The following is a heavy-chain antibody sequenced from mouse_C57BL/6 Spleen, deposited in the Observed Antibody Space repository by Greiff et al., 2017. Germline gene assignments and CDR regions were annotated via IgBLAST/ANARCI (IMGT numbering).Heavy chain of an antibody. J-gene: IGHJ1*03. CDR3: ARGTTVVDWYFDV. CDR1: GYTFTSYW. Sequence: VQLQQPGAELVKPGASVKLSCKASGYTFTSYWMHWVKQRPGQGLEWIGMIHPNSGSTNYNVKFKSKATLTVDKSSSTAYMQLSSLTSEDSAVYYCARGTTVVDWYFDVWGTGTTVTVSS. V-gene: IGHV1-64*01. D-gene: IGHD1-1*01. CDR2: IHPNSGST.